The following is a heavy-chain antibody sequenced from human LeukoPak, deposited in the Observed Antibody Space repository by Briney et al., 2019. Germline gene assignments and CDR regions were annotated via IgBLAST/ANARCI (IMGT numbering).Heavy chain of an antibody. Sequence: GGSLRLSCAASGFTFSSYWMSWVRQAPGKGLEWVANIKQDGSEKYYVDSMKGRFTISRDNAKNSLYLQMNSLRAEDTAVYYCARGLWDNYYGSGSYLNWFDPWGQGTLVTVSS. CDR3: ARGLWDNYYGSGSYLNWFDP. V-gene: IGHV3-7*01. D-gene: IGHD3-10*01. CDR2: IKQDGSEK. CDR1: GFTFSSYW. J-gene: IGHJ5*02.